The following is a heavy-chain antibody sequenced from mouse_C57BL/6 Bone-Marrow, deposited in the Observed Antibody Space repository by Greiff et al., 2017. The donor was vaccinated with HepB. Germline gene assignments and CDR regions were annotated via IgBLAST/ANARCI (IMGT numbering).Heavy chain of an antibody. CDR1: GFSLTRYG. Sequence: VKLVESGPGLVAPSQSLSIPCTVSGFSLTRYGVDWVRQSPGKGLEWLGVIWGIGSTNYNSALKSRLRLSKDNSKSQVFLKMNSLQTDDTAMYYCARTGYAIDYWGQGTSVTVST. CDR2: IWGIGST. D-gene: IGHD4-1*01. CDR3: ARTGYAIDY. V-gene: IGHV2-6*01. J-gene: IGHJ4*01.